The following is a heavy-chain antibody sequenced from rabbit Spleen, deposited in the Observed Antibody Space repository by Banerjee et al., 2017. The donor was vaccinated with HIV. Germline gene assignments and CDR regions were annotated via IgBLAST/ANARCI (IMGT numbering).Heavy chain of an antibody. CDR1: GFSFNSGYD. D-gene: IGHD8-1*01. V-gene: IGHV1S40*01. CDR3: ARDSGTSFSSYGMDL. Sequence: QQLEESGGDLVKPGTSLTLTCKASGFSFNSGYDMCWVRQAPGKGLEWIACIGAGSSGSTYSATWAKGRFTISKTSSTTVTLQMTSLTAADTATYFCARDSGTSFSSYGMDLWGQGTLVTVS. CDR2: IGAGSSGST. J-gene: IGHJ6*01.